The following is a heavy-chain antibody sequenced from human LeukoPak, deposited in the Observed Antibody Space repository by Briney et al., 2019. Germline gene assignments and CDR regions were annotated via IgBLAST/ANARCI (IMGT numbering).Heavy chain of an antibody. V-gene: IGHV4-38-2*02. CDR2: VYHSGST. CDR1: GYSISSGHF. CDR3: ARVEYSSSSPHFQH. Sequence: SETLSLTCTVSGYSISSGHFWGWIRQPPGKGLEWIGSVYHSGSTYYNPSLKSRVTISLDTSKNQFSMKLSSVTAADTAVYYCARVEYSSSSPHFQHWGQGTLVTVSS. D-gene: IGHD6-6*01. J-gene: IGHJ1*01.